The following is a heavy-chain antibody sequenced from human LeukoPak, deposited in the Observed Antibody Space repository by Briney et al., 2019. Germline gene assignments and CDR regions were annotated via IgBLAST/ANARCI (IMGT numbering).Heavy chain of an antibody. CDR2: ISYDGSNK. V-gene: IGHV3-30*04. CDR1: GFTFSSYA. CDR3: RTVTTFDY. J-gene: IGHJ4*02. D-gene: IGHD4-17*01. Sequence: GGSLRLSCAASGFTFSSYAMHWVRQAPGKGLEWVAVISYDGSNKYYADSVKGRFTISRDNSKNTLYLQMNSLRAEDTAVYYCRTVTTFDYWGQGTLVTVSS.